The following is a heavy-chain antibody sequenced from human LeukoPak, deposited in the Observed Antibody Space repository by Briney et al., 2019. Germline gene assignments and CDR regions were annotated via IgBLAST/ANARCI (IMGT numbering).Heavy chain of an antibody. V-gene: IGHV4-59*12. CDR3: ARAGYSSGWTYDAFDI. CDR2: IYYSGST. Sequence: PSETLSLTCTVSGGSISSYYWSWIRQPPGKGLEWIGYIYYSGSTNYNPSLKSRVTISVDTSKNQFSLKLSSVTAADTAVYYCARAGYSSGWTYDAFDIWGQGTMVTVSS. CDR1: GGSISSYY. D-gene: IGHD6-19*01. J-gene: IGHJ3*02.